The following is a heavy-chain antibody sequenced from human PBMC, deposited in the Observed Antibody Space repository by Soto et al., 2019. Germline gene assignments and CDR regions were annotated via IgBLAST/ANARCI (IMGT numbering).Heavy chain of an antibody. J-gene: IGHJ3*02. CDR2: IDPSGGST. Sequence: GASVKVSCKASGYTFTSYYMHWVRQAPGQELEWMGIIDPSGGSTSYAQKFQGRVTMTRDTSTSTVYMELSSLRSEDTAVYYCARDLGVTATKGALDIWGQGTMVT. CDR1: GYTFTSYY. V-gene: IGHV1-46*01. CDR3: ARDLGVTATKGALDI. D-gene: IGHD2-21*02.